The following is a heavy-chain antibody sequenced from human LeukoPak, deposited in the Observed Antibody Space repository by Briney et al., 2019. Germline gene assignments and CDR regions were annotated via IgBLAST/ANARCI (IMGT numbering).Heavy chain of an antibody. Sequence: PRLSXAASGFTXXSYAMSWVRQAPGKGLEWVSAISGSGGSTYYADSVKGRFTISRDNSKNTLYLQMNGLRAEDTAVYYCASAPITMVRGPFDYWGQGTLVTVSS. CDR3: ASAPITMVRGPFDY. CDR2: ISGSGGST. D-gene: IGHD3-10*01. J-gene: IGHJ4*02. CDR1: GFTXXSYA. V-gene: IGHV3-23*01.